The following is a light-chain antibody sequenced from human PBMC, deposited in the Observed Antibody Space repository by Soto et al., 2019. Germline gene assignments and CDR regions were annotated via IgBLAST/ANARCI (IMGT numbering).Light chain of an antibody. CDR3: QQHDNWPFT. Sequence: EMVRTQSPATLSVSPGERATLSCRASQSISRSYFAWYQQKPGQAPRLLIYGASNRVTGIPARFGGSGSGTEFTLTISSLQSEDFAVYYCQQHDNWPFTFGQGTKLEIK. CDR2: GAS. V-gene: IGKV3-15*01. CDR1: QSISRSY. J-gene: IGKJ2*01.